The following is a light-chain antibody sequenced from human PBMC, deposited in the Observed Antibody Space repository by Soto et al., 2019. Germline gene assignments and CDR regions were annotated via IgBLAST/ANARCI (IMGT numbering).Light chain of an antibody. V-gene: IGKV1-5*01. Sequence: SHMTHSPSTLSATFGDIVTITFRASQTISTWLAWYQQKPLKAPNLLIYDASHLESGVPSRFSGSGSGTEFPLTISSLQPDDFATYSCLQVDVYPWTFGQGTPVHIK. CDR3: LQVDVYPWT. CDR2: DAS. CDR1: QTISTW. J-gene: IGKJ1*01.